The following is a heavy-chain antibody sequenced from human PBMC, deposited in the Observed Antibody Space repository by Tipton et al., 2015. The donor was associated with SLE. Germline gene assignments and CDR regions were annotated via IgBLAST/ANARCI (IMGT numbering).Heavy chain of an antibody. Sequence: TLPLTCAVYGGSFSGYYWSWIRQPPGKGLEGIGEINHSGSTNYNPSLKSRVTISVDTSKNQFSLKLSSVTAADTAVYYCARVRPPLSIFGVVKGTDYYYMDVWGKGTTVTVSS. CDR1: GGSFSGYY. CDR3: ARVRPPLSIFGVVKGTDYYYMDV. CDR2: INHSGST. V-gene: IGHV4-34*01. J-gene: IGHJ6*03. D-gene: IGHD3-3*01.